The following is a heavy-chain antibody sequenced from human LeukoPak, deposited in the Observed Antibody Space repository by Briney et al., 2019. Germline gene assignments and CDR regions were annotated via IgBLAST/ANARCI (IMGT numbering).Heavy chain of an antibody. J-gene: IGHJ6*02. CDR2: IYYSGST. V-gene: IGHV4-31*03. CDR1: GGSISSGGYY. CDR3: ARAGVSSWSYYYYYGMDV. Sequence: PSETLSLTCTVSGGSISSGGYYWSWIRQHPGKGLEWIGYIYYSGSTYYNPSLKSRVTISVDTSKNQFSLKLSSVTAADTAVYYCARAGVSSWSYYYYYGMDVWGQGTTVTVSS. D-gene: IGHD6-13*01.